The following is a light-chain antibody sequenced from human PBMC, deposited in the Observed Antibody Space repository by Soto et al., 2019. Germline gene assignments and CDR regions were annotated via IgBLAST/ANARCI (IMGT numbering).Light chain of an antibody. V-gene: IGKV3-20*01. CDR1: QSVISNY. J-gene: IGKJ4*01. CDR2: AAS. Sequence: EIVLTQSPGTLSLSPGERATLSCRASQSVISNYLAWYQQKPGQPPRLLIYAASSRATGIPDRFSGSGSGTDFTLTISRLQSEDSAVYYCQQYNEWPLTFGGGTKVDIK. CDR3: QQYNEWPLT.